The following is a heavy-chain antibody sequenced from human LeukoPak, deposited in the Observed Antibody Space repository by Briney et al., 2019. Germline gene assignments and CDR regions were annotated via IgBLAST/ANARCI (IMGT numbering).Heavy chain of an antibody. CDR1: GDSVSSNSAA. J-gene: IGHJ4*02. D-gene: IGHD6-13*01. CDR2: TYYRSKWYS. Sequence: SQTLSLTCAISGDSVSSNSAAWIWIRQSPSRGLEWLGRTYYRSKWYSDYAGSVRSRITINPDTSKNQFYLQLSSVTPEDTAIYYCARYTSNWYLDSWGQGTLVTVSS. V-gene: IGHV6-1*01. CDR3: ARYTSNWYLDS.